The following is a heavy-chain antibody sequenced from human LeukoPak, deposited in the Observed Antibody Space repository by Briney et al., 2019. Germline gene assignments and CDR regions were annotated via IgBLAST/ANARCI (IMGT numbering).Heavy chain of an antibody. V-gene: IGHV3-21*01. CDR3: ARDSSNDY. CDR2: ISTSSSYI. CDR1: GFTFSSYC. Sequence: GGSLRLSCAASGFTFSSYCMNWVRQAPGKGLEWVSSISTSSSYIYYADSVKGRFTISRDNAKNSLHLQMNGLRAEDTAVYYCARDSSNDYWGQGTLVTVSS. J-gene: IGHJ4*02.